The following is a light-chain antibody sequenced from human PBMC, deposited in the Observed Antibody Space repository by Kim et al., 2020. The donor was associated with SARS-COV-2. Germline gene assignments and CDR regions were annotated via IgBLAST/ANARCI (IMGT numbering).Light chain of an antibody. CDR3: QQRSDWLT. CDR2: EAS. V-gene: IGKV3-11*01. J-gene: IGKJ4*01. Sequence: EIVLTQSPATPSLSPGERATLSCRASQNVGSYLAWYQQKPGQAPRLVIYEASKRATGIPARFSGSGSGTDFTLSISSLEPEDFAIYHCQQRSDWLTFGGGTKVDIK. CDR1: QNVGSY.